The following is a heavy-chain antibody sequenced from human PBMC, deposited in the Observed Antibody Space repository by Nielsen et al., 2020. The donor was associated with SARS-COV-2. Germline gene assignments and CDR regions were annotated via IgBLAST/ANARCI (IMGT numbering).Heavy chain of an antibody. CDR2: IYYSGST. CDR3: ANLLADY. Sequence: SETLSLTCTVSGGSISSYYWSWIRQPPGKGLEWIGYIYYSGSTNYNPSLKSRVTISVDTSKNQFSLKLSSVTAADTAVYYCANLLADYWGQGTLVTVSS. V-gene: IGHV4-59*01. CDR1: GGSISSYY. J-gene: IGHJ4*02.